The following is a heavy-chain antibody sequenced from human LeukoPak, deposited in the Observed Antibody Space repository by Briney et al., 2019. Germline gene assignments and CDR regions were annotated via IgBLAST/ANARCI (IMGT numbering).Heavy chain of an antibody. J-gene: IGHJ3*02. CDR1: GLTFSSYS. CDR3: ARDAGSGDDAFDI. V-gene: IGHV3-21*01. D-gene: IGHD2-15*01. CDR2: ISSSSSYI. Sequence: PGGSLRLSCAASGLTFSSYSMNWVRQAPGKGLEWVSSISSSSSYIYYAGSVEGRFTISRDNAKNSLYLQMNSLRAEDTAVYYCARDAGSGDDAFDIWGQGTMVTVSS.